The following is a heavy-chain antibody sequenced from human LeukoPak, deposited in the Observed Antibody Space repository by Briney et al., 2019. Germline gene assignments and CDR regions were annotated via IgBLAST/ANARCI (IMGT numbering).Heavy chain of an antibody. CDR3: VRVAHHGRSSAES. V-gene: IGHV1-18*03. CDR1: GYTFISNG. D-gene: IGHD6-6*01. J-gene: IGHJ5*02. CDR2: ISVYNGDT. Sequence: GASVKVSCKTSGYTFISNGISWVRQAPGQGLEWVGWISVYNGDTNSAQKLQGRVTMTIDTSTTTAFMELRKLRSDDMAVYYCVRVAHHGRSSAESWGQGTLVTVSS.